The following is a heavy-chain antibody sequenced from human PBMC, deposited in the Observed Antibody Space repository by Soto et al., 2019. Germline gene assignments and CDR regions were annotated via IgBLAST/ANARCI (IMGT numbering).Heavy chain of an antibody. Sequence: ASVKVSCKASGFTFTSSSVQWVRQARGQRLEWIGWIVVGSGNTNYAQKFQERVTITRDMSTSTAYMELSSLRSEDTAVYYCAAERYFDWLSYYYGMDVWGQGTTVTVSS. CDR2: IVVGSGNT. J-gene: IGHJ6*02. D-gene: IGHD3-9*01. CDR1: GFTFTSSS. V-gene: IGHV1-58*01. CDR3: AAERYFDWLSYYYGMDV.